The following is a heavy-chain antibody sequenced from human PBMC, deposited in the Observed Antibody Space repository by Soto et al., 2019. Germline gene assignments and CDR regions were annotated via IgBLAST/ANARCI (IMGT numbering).Heavy chain of an antibody. D-gene: IGHD1-26*01. Sequence: QLQLQESGPGLVKPSETLSLTCNVSGGSISSSSYYWGWIRQPPGKGLEWIGNIYYSGNANSNPSLKSRLTISIDTSKNQFSLNLRSVTAADTAVYYCARQVGAGFDYWGQGTLVTVSS. J-gene: IGHJ4*02. CDR3: ARQVGAGFDY. CDR1: GGSISSSSYY. V-gene: IGHV4-39*01. CDR2: IYYSGNA.